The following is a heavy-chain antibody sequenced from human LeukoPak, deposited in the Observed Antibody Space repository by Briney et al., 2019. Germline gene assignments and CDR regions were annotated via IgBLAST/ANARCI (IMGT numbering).Heavy chain of an antibody. CDR1: GVTVSNKRSA. CDR2: TYYRSKWYN. V-gene: IGHV6-1*01. D-gene: IGHD6-19*01. CDR3: ASRRGDVLRGIAVDPYYYYYMDV. J-gene: IGHJ6*03. Sequence: SQTLSLTCAISGVTVSNKRSAWNWLRQSPSRGLEWLGRTYYRSKWYNDYAVSVKSRITINPDTSKNQFSLQLNSVTPEDTAVYYCASRRGDVLRGIAVDPYYYYYMDVWGKGTTVTVSS.